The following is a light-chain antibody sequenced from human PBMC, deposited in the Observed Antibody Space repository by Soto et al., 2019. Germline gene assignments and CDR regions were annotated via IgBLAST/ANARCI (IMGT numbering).Light chain of an antibody. CDR2: KAS. Sequence: DIQMTQSPSTLSASVGDRVTITCRASQSISSWLAWYQQNPGKAPKLLIYKASTLQSGVPSRFSGSGSGTEFTLAISSLQPDDFSTEYCQQYNDKWTFGQGTKVELK. CDR1: QSISSW. J-gene: IGKJ1*01. V-gene: IGKV1-5*03. CDR3: QQYNDKWT.